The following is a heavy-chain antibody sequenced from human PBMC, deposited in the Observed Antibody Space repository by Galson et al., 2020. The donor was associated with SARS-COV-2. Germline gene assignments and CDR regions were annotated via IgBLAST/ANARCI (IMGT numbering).Heavy chain of an antibody. Sequence: ASVKVSCKASGYTFTAYYMHWVRQAPGQGLEWMGSISPDSGGTHYAQKFQGWVTMTRDTSLSTAYMELNRLRSDDAAVYYCASRADKGVFCIWGQGIMVTVSS. CDR1: GYTFTAYY. J-gene: IGHJ3*02. D-gene: IGHD3-3*01. CDR3: ASRADKGVFCI. CDR2: ISPDSGGT. V-gene: IGHV1-2*04.